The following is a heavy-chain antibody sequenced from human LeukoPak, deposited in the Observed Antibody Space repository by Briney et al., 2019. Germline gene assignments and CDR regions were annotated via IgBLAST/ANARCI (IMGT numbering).Heavy chain of an antibody. D-gene: IGHD3-3*01. J-gene: IGHJ4*02. CDR1: GGSITNTNW. V-gene: IGHV4/OR15-8*02. CDR2: ISLTGLP. Sequence: PSETLSLTCGVSGGSITNTNWWSWVRQPPGQGLEWFGKISLTGLPHYNPSLESRVTVSLDKSKNQLSLNLTSVTAADTAVYFCSRENGAFSLFGYWGQGILVTVLS. CDR3: SRENGAFSLFGY.